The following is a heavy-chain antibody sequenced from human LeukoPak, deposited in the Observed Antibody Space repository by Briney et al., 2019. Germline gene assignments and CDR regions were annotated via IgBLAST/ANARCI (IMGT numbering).Heavy chain of an antibody. D-gene: IGHD6-6*01. CDR1: GFTLGSYA. J-gene: IGHJ2*01. Sequence: GVSLRLSCAASGFTLGSYAMHWVRQAPGKGLEYISTISSNGGYIYYANSMKGRFTISRDISKNTLYLQMGSLRAEDMAVYYCARSPARPVCWYFDLWGRGTLVTVSS. V-gene: IGHV3-64*01. CDR3: ARSPARPVCWYFDL. CDR2: ISSNGGYI.